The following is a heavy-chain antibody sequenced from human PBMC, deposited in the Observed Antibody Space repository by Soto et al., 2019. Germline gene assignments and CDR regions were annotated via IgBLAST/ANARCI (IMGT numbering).Heavy chain of an antibody. CDR3: ARERIAAAGAYYYGMDV. D-gene: IGHD6-13*01. CDR1: GYTFTGYY. Sequence: XSVKGSCKASGYTFTGYYMHWGRQAPGQGLEWMGWIDPNSGGTNYAQKFQGRVTMTRDTSISTAYMELSRLRSDDTAVYYCARERIAAAGAYYYGMDVWGQGTTVTVSS. J-gene: IGHJ6*02. CDR2: IDPNSGGT. V-gene: IGHV1-2*02.